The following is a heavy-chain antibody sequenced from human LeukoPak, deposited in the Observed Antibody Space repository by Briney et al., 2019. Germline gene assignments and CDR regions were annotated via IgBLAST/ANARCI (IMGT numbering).Heavy chain of an antibody. CDR1: GYTFSNYW. V-gene: IGHV5-51*01. D-gene: IGHD2-2*01. Sequence: GESLKISCTGSGYTFSNYWIGWVRPMPGRGLEWMGIIYPADSDATYSPSFRGQVTSSVDESRTTVYLEWTSLKASDTAMYFCARESETSRRFYAPWGQGTLVTVSS. CDR3: ARESETSRRFYAP. J-gene: IGHJ5*02. CDR2: IYPADSDA.